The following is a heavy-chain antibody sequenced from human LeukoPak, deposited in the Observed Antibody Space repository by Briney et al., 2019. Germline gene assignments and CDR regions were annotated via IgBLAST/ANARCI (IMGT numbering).Heavy chain of an antibody. CDR1: GFTFSSYA. CDR2: ISGSDGST. V-gene: IGHV3-23*01. J-gene: IGHJ4*02. CDR3: ARDSSMLRGPLVIYYFDF. D-gene: IGHD3-10*01. Sequence: GGSLRLSCAASGFTFSSYAMSWVRQAPGKGLEWVSGISGSDGSTNYADSVKGRFTISRENSKNTLYLQMNSLRAEDTAVYYCARDSSMLRGPLVIYYFDFWGQGTLVTVSS.